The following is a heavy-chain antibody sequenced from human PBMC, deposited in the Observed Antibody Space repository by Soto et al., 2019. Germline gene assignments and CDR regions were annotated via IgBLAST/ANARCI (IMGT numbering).Heavy chain of an antibody. J-gene: IGHJ6*02. CDR2: IIPVLGTT. Sequence: QVQLVQSGAEVKKPGSSVKVSCRASGDTFSSYTVNWVRQAPGRGREWLGRIIPVLGTTDYAQKFKGRVTITAEKSTTIVYMELISLRSEDRAVYYCARRRYCGYDCYHKHYYGMDVWGQGTTVTVAS. V-gene: IGHV1-69*08. D-gene: IGHD2-21*02. CDR1: GDTFSSYT. CDR3: ARRRYCGYDCYHKHYYGMDV.